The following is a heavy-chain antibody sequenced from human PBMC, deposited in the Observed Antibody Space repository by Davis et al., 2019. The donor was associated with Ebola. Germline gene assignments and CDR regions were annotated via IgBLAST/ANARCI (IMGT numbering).Heavy chain of an antibody. CDR3: AKEEDIVVVPAAIGMGHAFDI. Sequence: GESLKISCAASGFTFSSYGMHWVRQAPGKGLEWVAVISYDGSNKYYADSVKGRFTISRDNSKNTLYLQMNSLRAEDTAVYYCAKEEDIVVVPAAIGMGHAFDIWGQGTMVTVSS. CDR2: ISYDGSNK. CDR1: GFTFSSYG. V-gene: IGHV3-30*18. J-gene: IGHJ3*02. D-gene: IGHD2-2*01.